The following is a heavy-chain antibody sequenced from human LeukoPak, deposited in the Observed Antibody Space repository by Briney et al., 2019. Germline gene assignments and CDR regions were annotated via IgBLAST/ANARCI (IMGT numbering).Heavy chain of an antibody. CDR2: TRNKANSYTT. D-gene: IGHD6-19*01. V-gene: IGHV3-72*01. Sequence: GGSLRLSCAASGFIFSDHYMDWVRQAPGKGLEWVGRTRNKANSYTTKYAASVKGRFIISRDDSKNSLYLQMNSLKTEDTAVYYCASSLYSSGWFDYWGQGTLVTVSS. CDR3: ASSLYSSGWFDY. J-gene: IGHJ4*02. CDR1: GFIFSDHY.